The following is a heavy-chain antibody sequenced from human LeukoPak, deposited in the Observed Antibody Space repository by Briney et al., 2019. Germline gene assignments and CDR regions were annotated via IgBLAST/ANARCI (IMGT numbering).Heavy chain of an antibody. D-gene: IGHD6-19*01. CDR1: GFTYSNYA. CDR3: TKAGIAVPATPDY. V-gene: IGHV3-23*01. J-gene: IGHJ4*02. Sequence: PGGSLRLSCAASGFTYSNYAMNWVRQAPGEGLEWVSGISSGGGTTYYADSVKGRFIISRDNSKNTLYLQMDSLRAEDTAVYYCTKAGIAVPATPDYWGQGTLVTVSS. CDR2: ISSGGGTT.